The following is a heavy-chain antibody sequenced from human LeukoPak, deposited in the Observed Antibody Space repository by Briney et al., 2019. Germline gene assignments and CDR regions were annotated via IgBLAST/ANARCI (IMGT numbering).Heavy chain of an antibody. CDR3: ARGVFLGSLVRGAPLDY. D-gene: IGHD3-10*01. CDR1: GFTFSRYW. Sequence: GGSLRLSCAASGFTFSRYWMHWVRQAPGRGPVWVSRINSDGSSTSYADSVKGRFTISRDNAKNTLYLQMNSLRAEDTAVYYCARGVFLGSLVRGAPLDYWGQETLVTVSS. V-gene: IGHV3-74*01. J-gene: IGHJ4*02. CDR2: INSDGSST.